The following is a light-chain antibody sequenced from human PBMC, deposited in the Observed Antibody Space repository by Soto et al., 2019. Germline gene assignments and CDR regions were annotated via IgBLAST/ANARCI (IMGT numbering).Light chain of an antibody. V-gene: IGKV3-20*01. J-gene: IGKJ1*01. Sequence: LTQYPGTLSLSPGERAALSCRASQSVSNDYLAWYQQKPGQAPRLLIYGASNRATGIPDRCSGSGSGTDFTLTISRPEPEDFAVYNCQQYGSQGTFEQGTKVDIK. CDR2: GAS. CDR1: QSVSNDY. CDR3: QQYGSQGT.